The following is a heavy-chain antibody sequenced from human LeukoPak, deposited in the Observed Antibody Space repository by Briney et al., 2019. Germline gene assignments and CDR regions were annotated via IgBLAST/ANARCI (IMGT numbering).Heavy chain of an antibody. CDR3: ARHPETTVDLRGFDY. D-gene: IGHD4-23*01. CDR2: IYYSGST. J-gene: IGHJ4*02. Sequence: PSETLSLTCTVSGGSISSSSYYWGWIRQPPGKGLEWIGSIYYSGSTYYNPSLKSRVTISVDTSKNQFSLKLSSVTAADTAVYFCARHPETTVDLRGFDYWGQGTLVTVSS. CDR1: GGSISSSSYY. V-gene: IGHV4-39*01.